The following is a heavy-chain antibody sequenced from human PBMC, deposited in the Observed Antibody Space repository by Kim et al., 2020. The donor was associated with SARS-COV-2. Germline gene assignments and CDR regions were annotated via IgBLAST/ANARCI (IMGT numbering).Heavy chain of an antibody. V-gene: IGHV3-23*01. J-gene: IGHJ4*02. CDR2: ISGGGGSK. CDR1: GFTFTNYA. CDR3: AKDWRLTSLTGGGDFFDY. D-gene: IGHD4-17*01. Sequence: GGSLRLSCAASGFTFTNYAMNWVRQAPGKGLEWVSVISGGGGSKYYADSVKGRFTISRDNSKNTVYLQMSSLRAEDTAVYYCAKDWRLTSLTGGGDFFDYWGQGTLVSVSS.